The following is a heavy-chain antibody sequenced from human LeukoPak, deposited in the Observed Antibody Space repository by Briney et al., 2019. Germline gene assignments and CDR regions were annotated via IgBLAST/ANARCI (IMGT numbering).Heavy chain of an antibody. CDR1: GYTFTSYS. D-gene: IGHD3-10*01. CDR3: ARSYGSGSYYKVAFDI. CDR2: ISAYNGNT. V-gene: IGHV1-18*04. Sequence: ASVKVSCEASGYTFTSYSISWVRQAPGQGLEWMGWISAYNGNTNYAQKLQGRVTMTTDTSTSTAYMELRSLRSDDTAVYYCARSYGSGSYYKVAFDIWGQGTMVTVSS. J-gene: IGHJ3*02.